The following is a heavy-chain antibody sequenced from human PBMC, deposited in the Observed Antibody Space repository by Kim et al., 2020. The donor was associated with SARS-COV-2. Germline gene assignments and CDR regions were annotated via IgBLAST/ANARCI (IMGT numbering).Heavy chain of an antibody. D-gene: IGHD1-26*01. CDR2: IFHSGST. J-gene: IGHJ5*02. V-gene: IGHV4-4*02. CDR3: ARLDSASGNYFWFDP. Sequence: SETLSLTCAVSDGSISSKWWTWVRQPPGKGLEWIGEIFHSGSTNYNPSLKSRVTMSVDKPKNQFSLKLSSVTAADTAVYYCARLDSASGNYFWFDPWGQG. CDR1: DGSISSKW.